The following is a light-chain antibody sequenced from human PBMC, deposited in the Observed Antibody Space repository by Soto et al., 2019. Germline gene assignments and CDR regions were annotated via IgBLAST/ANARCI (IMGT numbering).Light chain of an antibody. CDR2: EVS. Sequence: QSVLTQPASVSGSPGQSITISCTGTSSDVGGYNYVSWYQQHPGKTPKLMIYEVSNRPSGVSNRFSGSKSGNTASLTISGLQAEDEADYYCSSYTGSNTRYVFGTGTKATVL. J-gene: IGLJ1*01. CDR1: SSDVGGYNY. V-gene: IGLV2-14*01. CDR3: SSYTGSNTRYV.